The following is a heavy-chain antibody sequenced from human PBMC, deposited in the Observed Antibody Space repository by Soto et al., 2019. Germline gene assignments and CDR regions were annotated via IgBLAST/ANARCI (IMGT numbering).Heavy chain of an antibody. V-gene: IGHV1-69*04. CDR3: ARDSRGDYDFWSGYYTPGLDD. CDR2: IIPILGIA. Sequence: SVKVSCKASGGTFSSYTISWVRQAPGQGLEWMGRIIPILGIANYAQKFQGRVTITADKSTSTAYMELSSLRSEDTAVYYCARDSRGDYDFWSGYYTPGLDDWGQGTLVTVSS. J-gene: IGHJ4*02. CDR1: GGTFSSYT. D-gene: IGHD3-3*01.